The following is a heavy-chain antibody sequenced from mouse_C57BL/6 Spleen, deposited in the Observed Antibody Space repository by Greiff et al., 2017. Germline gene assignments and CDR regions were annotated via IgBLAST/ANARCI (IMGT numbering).Heavy chain of an antibody. CDR3: ARVYDGYYRYFDV. CDR2: INYDGSST. J-gene: IGHJ1*03. D-gene: IGHD2-3*01. CDR1: GFTFSDYY. V-gene: IGHV5-16*01. Sequence: EVQLQESEGGLVQPGSSMKLSCTASGFTFSDYYMAWVRQVPEKGLEWVANINYDGSSTYYLDSLKSRFIISRDNAKNILYLQMSSLKSEDTATYYCARVYDGYYRYFDVWGTGTTVTVSS.